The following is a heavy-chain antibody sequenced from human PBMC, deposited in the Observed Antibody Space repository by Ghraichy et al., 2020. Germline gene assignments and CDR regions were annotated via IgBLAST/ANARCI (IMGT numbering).Heavy chain of an antibody. CDR2: INSDGSST. CDR1: GFTFSSYW. V-gene: IGHV3-74*01. J-gene: IGHJ4*02. CDR3: ATNPNQLYDSSGYRLDY. Sequence: GGSLRLSCAASGFTFSSYWMHWVRQAPGKGLVWVSRINSDGSSTSYADSVKGRFTISRDNAKNTLYLQMNSLRAEDTAVYYCATNPNQLYDSSGYRLDYWGQGTLVTVSS. D-gene: IGHD3-22*01.